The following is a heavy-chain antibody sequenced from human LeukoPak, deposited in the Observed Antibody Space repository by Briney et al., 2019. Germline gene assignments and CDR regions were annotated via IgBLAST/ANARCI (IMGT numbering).Heavy chain of an antibody. CDR1: GGTLSSYA. V-gene: IGHV1-69*04. J-gene: IGHJ4*02. CDR3: ARGEMATLGTLLGY. Sequence: SEKVSCKASGGTLSSYAISWVQQAPGQGLEWMGRIIPILGIANYAQKFQGRVTITADKSTSTAYMELSSLRSEDTAVYYCARGEMATLGTLLGYWGQGTLVTVSS. CDR2: IIPILGIA. D-gene: IGHD5-24*01.